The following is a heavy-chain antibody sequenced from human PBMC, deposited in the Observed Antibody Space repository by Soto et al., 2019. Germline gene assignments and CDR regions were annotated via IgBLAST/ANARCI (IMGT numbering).Heavy chain of an antibody. CDR2: FDPEDGET. CDR1: GYTLTDLS. D-gene: IGHD3-10*01. V-gene: IGHV1-24*01. CDR3: ARVRSYYGSGNPFDY. J-gene: IGHJ4*02. Sequence: GASVKVSCEVSGYTLTDLSMHWVRQAPGKGLEWMGGFDPEDGETIYAQKFQGRVTMTTDTSTSTAYMELRSLRSDDTAVYYCARVRSYYGSGNPFDYWGQGTLVTVSS.